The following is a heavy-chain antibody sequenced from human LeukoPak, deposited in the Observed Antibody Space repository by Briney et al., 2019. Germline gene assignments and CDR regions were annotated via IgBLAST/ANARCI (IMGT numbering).Heavy chain of an antibody. CDR2: ISGSNGNT. D-gene: IGHD2-15*01. J-gene: IGHJ3*02. CDR1: GYTFTRYG. Sequence: ASVRVSCTAFGYTFTRYGVSWVRQAPGQGLEWIGWISGSNGNTNYAQNFQGRVTMTTDSSTSTAYMELSRLRSDDTAVYYCARVKIPLLKVVVAAPGAFDIWGQGTMVTVSS. CDR3: ARVKIPLLKVVVAAPGAFDI. V-gene: IGHV1-18*01.